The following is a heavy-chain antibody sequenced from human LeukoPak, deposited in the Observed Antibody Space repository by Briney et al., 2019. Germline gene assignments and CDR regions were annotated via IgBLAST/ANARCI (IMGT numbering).Heavy chain of an antibody. J-gene: IGHJ4*02. D-gene: IGHD4-23*01. CDR1: GFTFDDYG. Sequence: GGSLRLSCAASGFTFDDYGMAWVRQAPGKGLEWVSSINWNGDSTHYADSVRGRFTISRDNAKNSLYLQMNSLRAEDTAFYYCARFVDFGGFDYWGQETLVTVSS. V-gene: IGHV3-20*04. CDR2: INWNGDST. CDR3: ARFVDFGGFDY.